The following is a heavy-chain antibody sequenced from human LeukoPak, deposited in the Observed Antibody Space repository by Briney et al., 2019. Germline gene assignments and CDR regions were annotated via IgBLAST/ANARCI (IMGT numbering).Heavy chain of an antibody. V-gene: IGHV3-23*01. CDR2: ISGSGGNQ. CDR1: GFTFTTNA. D-gene: IGHD2-2*01. Sequence: PGGSLRLSCVVSGFTFTTNAMSWVRQAPGKGLEWVSGISGSGGNQYYADSVEGRFTISRDNSKNTVYLQMNTLRAEDTAVYYCARGVVPAAATWFDPWGQGTLVAVSS. CDR3: ARGVVPAAATWFDP. J-gene: IGHJ5*02.